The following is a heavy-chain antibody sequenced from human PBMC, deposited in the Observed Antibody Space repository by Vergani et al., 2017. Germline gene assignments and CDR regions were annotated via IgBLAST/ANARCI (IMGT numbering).Heavy chain of an antibody. CDR1: GFTFSDYY. CDR3: ARGYHYDSSGFEGPIDY. D-gene: IGHD3-22*01. Sequence: QVQLVESGGGLVKPGGSLGLSCAGSGFTFSDYYMTWIRPAPGKGLEWVSYISRSGITIYYADSVKGRFTLSRDNAKNSLYLQMNSLRAEDTAVYYCARGYHYDSSGFEGPIDYWGQGTLVTVSS. CDR2: ISRSGITI. V-gene: IGHV3-11*01. J-gene: IGHJ4*02.